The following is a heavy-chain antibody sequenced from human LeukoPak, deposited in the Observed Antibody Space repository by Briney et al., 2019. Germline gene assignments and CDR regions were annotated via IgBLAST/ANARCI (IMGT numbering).Heavy chain of an antibody. CDR3: ARDLGDSDAFDI. CDR1: GGSISSGGYY. CDR2: IYYSGST. J-gene: IGHJ3*02. Sequence: PSETLSLTCTVSGGSISSGGYYWSWIRQHPGKGLEWIGYIYYSGSTYYNPSLKSRVTISVDTSKNQFSLKLSSVTAADTAVYYCARDLGDSDAFDIWGQGTMVTVSS. V-gene: IGHV4-31*03. D-gene: IGHD2-21*02.